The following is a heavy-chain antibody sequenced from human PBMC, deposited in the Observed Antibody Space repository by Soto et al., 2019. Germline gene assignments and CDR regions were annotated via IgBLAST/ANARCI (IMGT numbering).Heavy chain of an antibody. J-gene: IGHJ4*02. D-gene: IGHD3-9*01. V-gene: IGHV3-30*03. CDR1: GFTFSSYG. CDR2: ISYDGSNK. Sequence: GGSLRICCAASGFTFSSYGMDGVRQAPGKGLEWVAVISYDGSNKYYADSVKGRFTISRDTSKSTVYLQMSSLRAEDTAVYYCARALRYFDWLPPPPFDYWGQGTLVTVSS. CDR3: ARALRYFDWLPPPPFDY.